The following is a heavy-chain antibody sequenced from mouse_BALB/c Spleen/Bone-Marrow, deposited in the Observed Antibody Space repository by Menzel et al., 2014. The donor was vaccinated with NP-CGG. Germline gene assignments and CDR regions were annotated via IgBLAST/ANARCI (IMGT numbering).Heavy chain of an antibody. CDR2: IRNKANGYTT. V-gene: IGHV7-3*02. CDR1: GFTFTDYY. CDR3: ARDTGNYVRFAY. J-gene: IGHJ3*01. Sequence: EVKLVESGGGLVQPGGSLRLSCATSGFTFTDYYMSWVRQPPGKALEWLGFIRNKANGYTTEYSASVKGRFTISRDNSQSNLYLQMNTLRAEDSATYYCARDTGNYVRFAYWGQGTLVTVSA. D-gene: IGHD2-1*01.